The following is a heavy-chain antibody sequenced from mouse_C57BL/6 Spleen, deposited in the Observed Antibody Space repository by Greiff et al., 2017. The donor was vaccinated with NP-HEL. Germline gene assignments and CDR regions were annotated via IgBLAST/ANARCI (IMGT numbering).Heavy chain of an antibody. V-gene: IGHV1-76*01. J-gene: IGHJ2*01. CDR1: GYTFTDYY. D-gene: IGHD1-1*02. CDR2: IYPGDGDT. CDR3: ARSSYGLYFDY. Sequence: VQLQQSGAELVRPGASVKLSCKASGYTFTDYYINWVKQRPGQGLEWIGRIYPGDGDTNYNGKFKGKATLTADKSSSTAYMQLSSLTSEDSAVYFCARSSYGLYFDYWGQGTTLTVSS.